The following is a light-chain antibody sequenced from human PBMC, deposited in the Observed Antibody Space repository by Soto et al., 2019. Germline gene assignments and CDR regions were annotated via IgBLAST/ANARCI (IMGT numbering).Light chain of an antibody. CDR3: QQRSNWGT. CDR2: GAS. Sequence: EIVLTQSPGTLSLSPGERATLSCRASQSVSSSYLAWYQQKPGQAPRLLIYGASSRATGIPDRFSGSGSGTDFTLTISRLEPEDFAVYYCQQRSNWGTFGGGTKVDIK. J-gene: IGKJ4*01. CDR1: QSVSSSY. V-gene: IGKV3D-20*02.